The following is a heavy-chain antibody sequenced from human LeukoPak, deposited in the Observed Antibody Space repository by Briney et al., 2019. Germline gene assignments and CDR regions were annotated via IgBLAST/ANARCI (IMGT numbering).Heavy chain of an antibody. CDR2: ISAYNGNT. J-gene: IGHJ5*02. CDR1: GYTFTSYG. D-gene: IGHD6-19*01. Sequence: ASVKVSCKASGYTFTSYGISWVRQAPGQGLEWMGWISAYNGNTNYAQKLQGRVTMTTDTSTSTAYMELRSLRSDDTAVYYCARDSIAVAGTTRTGWFDPWGQGTLVTVSS. CDR3: ARDSIAVAGTTRTGWFDP. V-gene: IGHV1-18*04.